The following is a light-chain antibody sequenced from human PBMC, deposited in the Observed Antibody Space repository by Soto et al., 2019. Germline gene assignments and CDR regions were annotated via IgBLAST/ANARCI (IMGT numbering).Light chain of an antibody. V-gene: IGKV3-15*01. CDR2: GAS. J-gene: IGKJ1*01. CDR3: QQYNYWPGT. Sequence: ERVMTQSTATLSVSPGESVTLSCKASRSVRSNLAWYQQKPGQAPRLLISGASTRATGITDRFSGSGSGTEFTLTINSLQSEDFAVYYCQQYNYWPGTFGQGTKVDIK. CDR1: RSVRSN.